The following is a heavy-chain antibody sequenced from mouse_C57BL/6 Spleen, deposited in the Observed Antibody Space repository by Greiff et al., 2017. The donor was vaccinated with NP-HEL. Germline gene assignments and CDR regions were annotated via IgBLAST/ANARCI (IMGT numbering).Heavy chain of an antibody. D-gene: IGHD4-1*01. J-gene: IGHJ3*01. CDR3: ARFQTGTFWFAY. V-gene: IGHV1-80*01. CDR1: GYAFSSYW. Sequence: QVQLQQSGAELVKPGASVKISCKASGYAFSSYWMNWVKQRPGKGLEWIGQIYPGDGDTNYNGKFKGKATLTADKSSSTAYMQLSSLTSEDSAVYFCARFQTGTFWFAYWGQGTLVTVSA. CDR2: IYPGDGDT.